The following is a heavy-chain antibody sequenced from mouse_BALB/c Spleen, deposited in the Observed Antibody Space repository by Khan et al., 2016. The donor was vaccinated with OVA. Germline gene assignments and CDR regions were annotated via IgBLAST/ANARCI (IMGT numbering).Heavy chain of an antibody. D-gene: IGHD2-1*01. CDR2: ISSGGRYP. Sequence: DVQLVESGGALVKPGGSLKLSCAAAGFTFSSFGMSWVRQTPDKRLEWVATISSGGRYPYYPDSVKGRFTISRDNAKNTLYLHMSSLRSEDPAMYYCARYYGHSPMDDWGQGTSVTVAS. V-gene: IGHV5-6*01. J-gene: IGHJ4*01. CDR1: GFTFSSFG. CDR3: ARYYGHSPMDD.